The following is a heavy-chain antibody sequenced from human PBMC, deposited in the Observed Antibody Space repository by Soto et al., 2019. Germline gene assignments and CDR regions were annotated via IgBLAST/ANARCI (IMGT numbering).Heavy chain of an antibody. D-gene: IGHD7-27*01. J-gene: IGHJ4*02. V-gene: IGHV4-4*02. CDR2: IYGSGST. Sequence: QVQLQESGPGLVKPSGTLSRTCAVSGDSISSSNWWTWVRQPPGKGLEWIGEIYGSGSTNYNPSLTSRVTISVDKSKNQFSLNLNSVTAADTAVYYCARGPGSRRRGFDSWGQGTLVTVSS. CDR3: ARGPGSRRRGFDS. CDR1: GDSISSSNW.